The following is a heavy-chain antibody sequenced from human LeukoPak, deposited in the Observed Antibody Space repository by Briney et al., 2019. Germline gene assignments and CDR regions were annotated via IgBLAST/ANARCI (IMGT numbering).Heavy chain of an antibody. V-gene: IGHV5-51*01. CDR2: IYPGDSDT. CDR3: ARHHWDRGVDYYYYYMDV. Sequence: GESLKISCKGSGYSFTSYWIGWVRQMPGKGLEWMGIIYPGDSDTRYSPSFQGQVTISADKSISTAYLQWSSLKASDTAMYYYARHHWDRGVDYYYYYMDVWGKGTTVTVSS. CDR1: GYSFTSYW. D-gene: IGHD3-10*01. J-gene: IGHJ6*03.